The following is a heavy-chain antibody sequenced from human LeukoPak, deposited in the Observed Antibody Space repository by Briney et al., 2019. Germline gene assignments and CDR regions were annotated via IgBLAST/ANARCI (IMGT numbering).Heavy chain of an antibody. CDR3: ARENYALENWFDP. CDR1: GGSINSYY. J-gene: IGHJ5*02. Sequence: SETLSLTCTVSGGSINSYYWSWIRQPPGKGLEWIGNIYRSGSTNYNPSLKSRVTISVDTSKNQFSLKLSSVTAADTAVYYCARENYALENWFDPWGQGTLVTVSS. V-gene: IGHV4-59*12. D-gene: IGHD1-7*01. CDR2: IYRSGST.